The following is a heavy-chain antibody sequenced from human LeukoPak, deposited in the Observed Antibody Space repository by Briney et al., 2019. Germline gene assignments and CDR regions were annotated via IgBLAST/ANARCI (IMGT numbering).Heavy chain of an antibody. CDR2: IYYTGYT. Sequence: SETLSLTCTVSGGSISSYYWSWIRQPPGKGLEWIGYIYYTGYTNYNPSLKSRVTISVDTSKNQFSLKLSSVTAADTAVYYCARGVYSSGWYGFDYWGQGTLVTVSS. J-gene: IGHJ4*02. V-gene: IGHV4-59*08. D-gene: IGHD6-19*01. CDR3: ARGVYSSGWYGFDY. CDR1: GGSISSYY.